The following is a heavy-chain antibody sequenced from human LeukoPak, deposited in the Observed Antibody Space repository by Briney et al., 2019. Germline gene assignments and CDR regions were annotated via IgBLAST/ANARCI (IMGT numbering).Heavy chain of an antibody. CDR2: ILSTGST. V-gene: IGHV4-4*07. CDR3: ARGPSGSDHWFDP. CDR1: GGSVSSYS. Sequence: SETLSLTCTVSGGSVSSYSWSWIRQPAGKGLEWIGRILSTGSTNYNPSLKSRGTMSVDRSKNQFSLKVTSVTAADTAVYYCARGPSGSDHWFDPWGQGTLVTVSS. D-gene: IGHD3-10*01. J-gene: IGHJ5*02.